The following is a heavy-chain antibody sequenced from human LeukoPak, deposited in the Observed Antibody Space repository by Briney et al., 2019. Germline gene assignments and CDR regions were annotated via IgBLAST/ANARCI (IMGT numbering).Heavy chain of an antibody. Sequence: ASVKVSCKASGYTFTSYGISWVRQAPGQGLEWMGIFNPAGGRTSYAQKFQGRVTITRDTSTSTLYMELSSLRSEDTAVYYCARGRATSKRHVWSSSWTGYWGQGTLVTVSS. D-gene: IGHD6-13*01. CDR1: GYTFTSYG. V-gene: IGHV1-46*01. CDR2: FNPAGGRT. CDR3: ARGRATSKRHVWSSSWTGY. J-gene: IGHJ4*02.